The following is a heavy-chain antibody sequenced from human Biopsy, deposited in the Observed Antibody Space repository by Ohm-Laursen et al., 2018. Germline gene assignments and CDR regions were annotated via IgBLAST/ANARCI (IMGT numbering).Heavy chain of an antibody. CDR2: ISYSRDT. D-gene: IGHD6-19*01. CDR3: AKHGSGWTGDDAFHI. V-gene: IGHV4-59*08. Sequence: SETLSLTCTVSGGSISGSSWSWIRQAPGKGLEWIGYISYSRDTTYNPSLKSRITISVDTSKNQFSRKLTSVTAADTAVYYCAKHGSGWTGDDAFHIWGQGTMVTVSS. J-gene: IGHJ3*02. CDR1: GGSISGSS.